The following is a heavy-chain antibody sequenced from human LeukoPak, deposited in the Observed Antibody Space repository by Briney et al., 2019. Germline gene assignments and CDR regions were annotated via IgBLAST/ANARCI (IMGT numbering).Heavy chain of an antibody. J-gene: IGHJ3*02. CDR2: IYSGGTT. D-gene: IGHD3-10*02. CDR3: AHLLMIYYSCSGDDI. CDR1: GFTVSSNY. Sequence: PGGALRLSCAASGFTVSSNYMSWGREAPGKGQEWGAVIYSGGTTYYADYVKGRVTISRDNSKNTVYLQLNSLRDEDTAGDYGAHLLMIYYSCSGDDIWGQGTMVTVSS. V-gene: IGHV3-53*05.